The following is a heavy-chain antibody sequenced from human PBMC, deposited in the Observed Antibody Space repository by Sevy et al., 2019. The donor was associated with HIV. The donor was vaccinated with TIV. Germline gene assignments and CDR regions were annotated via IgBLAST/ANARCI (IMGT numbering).Heavy chain of an antibody. D-gene: IGHD6-25*01. J-gene: IGHJ4*01. CDR3: AKGTVAAPVGNYFDH. Sequence: GGSLRLSCAASGFSFMPYAMSWVRQAPGKGLEWVSGISGSSGLTYYADSVKGRFTISRDNSKNTPYLQMKNLTADDTAVYYCAKGTVAAPVGNYFDHWGHGALVTVSS. CDR1: GFSFMPYA. CDR2: ISGSSGLT. V-gene: IGHV3-23*01.